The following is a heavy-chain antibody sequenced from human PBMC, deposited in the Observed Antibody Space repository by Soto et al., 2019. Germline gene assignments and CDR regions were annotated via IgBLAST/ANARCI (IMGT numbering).Heavy chain of an antibody. V-gene: IGHV1-2*02. J-gene: IGHJ4*02. CDR2: INPNSGGT. Sequence: ASVNLSCKASGYTITGYYMNWGRQAPGQGLEWMGWINPNSGGTNYAQKFQGRVTMTRDTSISTAYMELSRLRSDDTAVYYCARTIAVAGTNDYWGQGTLVTVSS. CDR3: ARTIAVAGTNDY. D-gene: IGHD6-19*01. CDR1: GYTITGYY.